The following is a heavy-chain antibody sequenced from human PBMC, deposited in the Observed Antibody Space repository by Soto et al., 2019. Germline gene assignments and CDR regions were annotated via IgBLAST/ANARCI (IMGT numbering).Heavy chain of an antibody. J-gene: IGHJ6*02. Sequence: SETLSLTCTVYGGSFNSYYWSWIRQPPGKGLEWIGGINHSGSTNYNPSLKSRVTISVDTSKKQFSLTLSSVTAADTAVYYCARDLGWNYYHYYGMDVWGQGTTVTVSS. D-gene: IGHD1-1*01. CDR3: ARDLGWNYYHYYGMDV. V-gene: IGHV4-34*01. CDR1: GGSFNSYY. CDR2: INHSGST.